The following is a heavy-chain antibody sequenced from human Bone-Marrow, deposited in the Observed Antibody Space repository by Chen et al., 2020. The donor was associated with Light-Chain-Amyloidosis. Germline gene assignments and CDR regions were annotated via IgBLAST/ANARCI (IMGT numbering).Heavy chain of an antibody. V-gene: IGHV1-18*04. Sequence: QVQLVQSGPEVKKPGASVKVSCKAFGYTFTNFGISWVRQAPGQGLEWVGWINTSNTNTKYAENRQGKVTMTTDTATTTAYMELVSLICDDTAGYFCVRDQIGYSFGSSGYYLLVLWGQGTLVTVSS. CDR2: INTSNTNT. D-gene: IGHD3-22*01. CDR3: VRDQIGYSFGSSGYYLLVL. CDR1: GYTFTNFG. J-gene: IGHJ4*02.